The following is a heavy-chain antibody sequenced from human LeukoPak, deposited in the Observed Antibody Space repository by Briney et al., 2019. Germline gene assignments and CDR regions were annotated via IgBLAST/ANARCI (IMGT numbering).Heavy chain of an antibody. D-gene: IGHD5-12*01. CDR2: IYYSGST. CDR3: AGGSGYVIPHDY. CDR1: GGSISSYY. Sequence: SETLSLTCTVSGGSISSYYWSWIRQPPGKGLEWIGYIYYSGSTNYNPSLKSRVTISVDTSKNQFSLKLSSVTAADTAVYYCAGGSGYVIPHDYWGQGTLVTVSS. J-gene: IGHJ4*02. V-gene: IGHV4-59*01.